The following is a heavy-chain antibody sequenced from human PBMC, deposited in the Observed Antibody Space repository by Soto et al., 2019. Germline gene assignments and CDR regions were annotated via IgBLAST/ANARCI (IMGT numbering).Heavy chain of an antibody. Sequence: SETLSLTCSVSGDSISNSRFYWAWIRQPPGEGLEWIGYIYYSGSTYYNPSLKSRVTISVDTSKNQFSLKLSSVTAADTAVYYCARAPYDFWSGYFYGMDVWGQGTTVTVSS. D-gene: IGHD3-3*01. V-gene: IGHV4-31*03. CDR2: IYYSGST. J-gene: IGHJ6*02. CDR1: GDSISNSRFY. CDR3: ARAPYDFWSGYFYGMDV.